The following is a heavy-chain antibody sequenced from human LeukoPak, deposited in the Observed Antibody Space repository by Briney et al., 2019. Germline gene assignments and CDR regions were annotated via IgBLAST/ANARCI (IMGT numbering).Heavy chain of an antibody. J-gene: IGHJ6*03. D-gene: IGHD5-24*01. CDR1: GFTFDIAW. CDR3: VSRDAYKPRYFMDV. Sequence: KPGGSLRLSCAVSGFTFDIAWMNWVRQAPGEGLEWLGRIKSKNDGAATDYAAPVRGRFTISIDDSKNTLYLQMNSLKTEDTAVYYCVSRDAYKPRYFMDVWGKGTTVTVSS. CDR2: IKSKNDGAAT. V-gene: IGHV3-15*01.